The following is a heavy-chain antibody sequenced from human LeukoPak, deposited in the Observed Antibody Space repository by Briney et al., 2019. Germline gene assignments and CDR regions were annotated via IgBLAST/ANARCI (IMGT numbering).Heavy chain of an antibody. V-gene: IGHV3-23*01. CDR3: AKVRFGGSGDY. J-gene: IGHJ4*02. D-gene: IGHD3-10*01. CDR2: IRSSGGST. Sequence: PGGSLRLSCAASGFTFSSYAMNWVRQAPGKGLEWVSAIRSSGGSTYYADSVKGRFTISRDNSKNTLYLQMSSLRAEDTAVYYCAKVRFGGSGDYWGQGTLVTVSS. CDR1: GFTFSSYA.